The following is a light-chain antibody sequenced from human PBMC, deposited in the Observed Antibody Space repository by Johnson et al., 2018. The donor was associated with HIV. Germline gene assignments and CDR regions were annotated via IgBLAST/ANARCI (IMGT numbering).Light chain of an antibody. CDR1: SSNIGNNY. J-gene: IGLJ1*01. Sequence: QSVLTQSPSVSAAPGQKVTISCSGSSSNIGNNYVSWYQQLPGTAPKLLIYENNKRPSGIPDRFSGSKSGTSATLGITGLQTGDEADYYCGRWDDSLSTYVCGTGTKGTVL. CDR3: GRWDDSLSTYV. V-gene: IGLV1-51*02. CDR2: ENN.